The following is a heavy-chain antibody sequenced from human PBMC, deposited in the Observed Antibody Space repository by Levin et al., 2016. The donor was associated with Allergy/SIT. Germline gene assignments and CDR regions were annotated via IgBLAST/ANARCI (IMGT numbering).Heavy chain of an antibody. CDR2: INSDGSST. V-gene: IGHV3-74*01. CDR3: ASPVSVEMATINGRDAFDI. Sequence: GGSLRLSCAASGFTFSSYWMHWVRQAPGKGLVWVSRINSDGSSTSYADSVKGRFTISRDNAKNTLYLQMNSLRAEDTAVYYCASPVSVEMATINGRDAFDIWGQGTMVTVSS. D-gene: IGHD5-24*01. CDR1: GFTFSSYW. J-gene: IGHJ3*02.